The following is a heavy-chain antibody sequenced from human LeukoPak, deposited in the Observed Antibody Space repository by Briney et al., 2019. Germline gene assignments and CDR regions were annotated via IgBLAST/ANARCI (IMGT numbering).Heavy chain of an antibody. CDR1: GFTFSSYG. Sequence: PGGSLRLSCAASGFTFSSYGMHWVRQAPGKGLEWVALIWYDGSNKYYADSVKGRFTISRDNSKNTVYLQMNSLRAEDTAVYYCASRRGGIVGDYWGQGTLVTVFS. J-gene: IGHJ4*02. CDR2: IWYDGSNK. D-gene: IGHD2-15*01. CDR3: ASRRGGIVGDY. V-gene: IGHV3-33*08.